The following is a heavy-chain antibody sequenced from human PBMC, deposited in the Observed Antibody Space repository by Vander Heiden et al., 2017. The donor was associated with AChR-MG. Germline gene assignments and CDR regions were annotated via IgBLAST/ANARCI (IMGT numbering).Heavy chain of an antibody. J-gene: IGHJ6*02. CDR1: GYTFTGYY. D-gene: IGHD2-15*01. CDR2: INPNSGGT. CDR3: AGGYCSGGSCYYYYYGMDV. Sequence: QVQLVQSGAEVKKPGASVKVSCKASGYTFTGYYMNGVRQDPGQGLEWMGWINPNSGGTNYAQKFQGRVTMTRDTSISTAYMELSRLRSDDTAVYYCAGGYCSGGSCYYYYYGMDVWGQGTTVTVSS. V-gene: IGHV1-2*02.